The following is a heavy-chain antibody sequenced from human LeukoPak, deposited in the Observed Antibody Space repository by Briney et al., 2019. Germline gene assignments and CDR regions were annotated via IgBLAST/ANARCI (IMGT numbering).Heavy chain of an antibody. V-gene: IGHV3-21*01. CDR2: ISGGSSYI. CDR1: GFTFSSYR. Sequence: PGGSLRLSCAASGFTFSSYRMDWVRQAPGKGLEWVASISGGSSYIFYADSMKGRFTISRDNAKNSLYLQMNSLRAEDTAVYYCARGPNCSGGTCYSNYHYYGMDVWGQGTTVTVSS. CDR3: ARGPNCSGGTCYSNYHYYGMDV. D-gene: IGHD2-15*01. J-gene: IGHJ6*02.